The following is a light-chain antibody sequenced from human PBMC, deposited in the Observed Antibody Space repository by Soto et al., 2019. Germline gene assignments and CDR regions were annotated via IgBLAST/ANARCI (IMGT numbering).Light chain of an antibody. CDR1: QSVSSSY. Sequence: EIVLTQSPGTLSLSPGERATLSCRASQSVSSSYVAWYQQKPVQAPRLLIYGASSRATGIPDRFSGSGSGTDFTLTISRLEPDDFAVYYCQQFGSSPPFTFGPGTKVDVK. CDR2: GAS. CDR3: QQFGSSPPFT. J-gene: IGKJ3*01. V-gene: IGKV3-20*01.